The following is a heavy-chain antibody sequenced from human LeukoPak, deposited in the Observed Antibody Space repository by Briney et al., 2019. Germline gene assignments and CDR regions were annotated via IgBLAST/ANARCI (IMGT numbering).Heavy chain of an antibody. V-gene: IGHV3-21*05. D-gene: IGHD6-13*01. CDR3: AAGTAADF. J-gene: IGHJ4*02. Sequence: GGSLRLSCAASGFTFSSYSMNWVRQAPGKGLEWISYISSSSSYTDYADSVKGRFTISRDNAKSALYLQLNSLRLEDTAVYYCAAGTAADFWGQGTLVTVSS. CDR2: ISSSSSYT. CDR1: GFTFSSYS.